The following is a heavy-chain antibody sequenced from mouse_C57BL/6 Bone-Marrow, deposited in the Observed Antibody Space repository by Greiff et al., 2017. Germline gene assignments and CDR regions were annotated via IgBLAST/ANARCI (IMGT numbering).Heavy chain of an antibody. CDR2: ISGSGGNT. D-gene: IGHD1-1*01. CDR1: GFTFSSYS. Sequence: EVKLLESGGGLVKPGGSLKLSCAASGFTFSSYSMSWVRQTPEKRLEWVATISGSGGNTYYPDSVKGRFTISRDNAKNTLYLQVSSLRSEDTALYYCAKYYYDDSYGSSAFAYWGQGTLVTVSA. J-gene: IGHJ3*01. CDR3: AKYYYDDSYGSSAFAY. V-gene: IGHV5-9*01.